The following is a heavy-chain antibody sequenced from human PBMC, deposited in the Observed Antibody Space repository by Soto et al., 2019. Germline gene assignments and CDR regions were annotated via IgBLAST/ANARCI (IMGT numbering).Heavy chain of an antibody. Sequence: XVSLSLSCAASGFTFSNFAMGGVRQAPGKGLEWVSVISGSVGSTYFADSVKGRFTISRDNAKNKLYLEMNSLRAEDTAVYYCATEGSDWYSRGSFDFWGQGTMVTVSS. CDR1: GFTFSNFA. J-gene: IGHJ3*01. V-gene: IGHV3-23*01. CDR3: ATEGSDWYSRGSFDF. D-gene: IGHD6-19*01. CDR2: ISGSVGST.